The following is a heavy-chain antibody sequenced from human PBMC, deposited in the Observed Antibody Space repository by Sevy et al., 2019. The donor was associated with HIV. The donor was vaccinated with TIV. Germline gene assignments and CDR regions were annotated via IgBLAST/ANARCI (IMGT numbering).Heavy chain of an antibody. Sequence: GGSLRLSCAASGFTFNTHAMTWVRQAPGKGLEWVSVISGPGLSTYYADSVKGRFTISRDNSKNTLYLQMNSLGDDDTATYYCAKALNPALESMIEVVLRTLKGFDVWGQGTMVTVSS. CDR1: GFTFNTHA. J-gene: IGHJ3*01. CDR2: ISGPGLST. D-gene: IGHD3-22*01. CDR3: AKALNPALESMIEVVLRTLKGFDV. V-gene: IGHV3-23*01.